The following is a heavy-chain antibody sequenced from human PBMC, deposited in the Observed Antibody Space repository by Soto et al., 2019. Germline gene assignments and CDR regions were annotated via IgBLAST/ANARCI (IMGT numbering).Heavy chain of an antibody. CDR3: ARGMRGDYGDPPYYLDY. D-gene: IGHD4-17*01. CDR2: IIPIFGTA. CDR1: GCAFSIYA. Sequence: SVKVACKASGCAFSIYAISWVRQAPGQGLEWMGGIIPIFGTANYGQMFRGKVTITTDESTSKAYMELRSLRSGDTAVYYCARGMRGDYGDPPYYLDYWGQGTLVTVSS. J-gene: IGHJ4*02. V-gene: IGHV1-69*05.